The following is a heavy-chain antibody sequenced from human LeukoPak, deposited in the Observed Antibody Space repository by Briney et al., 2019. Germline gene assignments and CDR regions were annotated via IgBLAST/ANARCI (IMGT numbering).Heavy chain of an antibody. CDR1: GFTLCGHD. Sequence: GGSLRLSCTASGFTLCGHDMHWVRHTTGDGLEWVAAVSAGHHAFYAGSVKGRFTVSREDAKNSLYLQMNSLRAGDTAVYYCVREARGYHYTYFDYWGQGSLVTVSS. J-gene: IGHJ4*02. CDR3: VREARGYHYTYFDY. V-gene: IGHV3-13*01. CDR2: VSAGHHA. D-gene: IGHD5-18*01.